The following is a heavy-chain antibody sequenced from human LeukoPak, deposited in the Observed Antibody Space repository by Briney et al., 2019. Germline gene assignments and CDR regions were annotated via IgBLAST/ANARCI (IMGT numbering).Heavy chain of an antibody. Sequence: SETLSLTCTVSGGSISSYYWSWIRQPPGKGLEWIGYIYYSGSTNYNPSLKSRVTISVDTSKNQLSLKLSSVTAADTAVYYCARDDYYDSSGYYYWGQGTLVTVSS. V-gene: IGHV4-59*01. CDR3: ARDDYYDSSGYYY. D-gene: IGHD3-22*01. J-gene: IGHJ4*02. CDR2: IYYSGST. CDR1: GGSISSYY.